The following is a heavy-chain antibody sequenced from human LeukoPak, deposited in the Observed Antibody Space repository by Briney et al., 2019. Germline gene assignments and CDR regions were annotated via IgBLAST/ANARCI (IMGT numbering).Heavy chain of an antibody. V-gene: IGHV4-38-2*02. J-gene: IGHJ4*02. CDR2: IYHSGST. CDR3: ARGRGRDGYFD. CDR1: GYSISSGYY. Sequence: SETLSLTCTVSGYSISSGYYWGWIRQPPGKGLEWIGSIYHSGSTYYNPSLKSRVTISVDTSKNQFSLKLSSATAADTAVYYCARGRGRDGYFDWGQGTLVTVSS. D-gene: IGHD5-24*01.